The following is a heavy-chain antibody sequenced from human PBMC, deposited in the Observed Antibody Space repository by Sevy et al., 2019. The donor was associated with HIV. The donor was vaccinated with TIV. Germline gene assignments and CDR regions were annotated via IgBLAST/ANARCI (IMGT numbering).Heavy chain of an antibody. CDR1: GFTFSSYA. J-gene: IGHJ4*02. V-gene: IGHV3-64D*06. CDR2: ISSNGGST. CDR3: VKASGYSSGWSYFDY. Sequence: GGSLRLSCSASGFTFSSYAMHWVRQAPGKGLEYVSAISSNGGSTYYADSVKGRFTISRDNSKNTLYLQMSSLRAEDTVGYYCVKASGYSSGWSYFDYWGQGTLVTVSS. D-gene: IGHD6-19*01.